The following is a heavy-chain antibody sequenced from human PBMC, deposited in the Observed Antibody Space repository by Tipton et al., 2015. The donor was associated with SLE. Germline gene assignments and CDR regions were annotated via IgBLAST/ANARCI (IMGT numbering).Heavy chain of an antibody. D-gene: IGHD4-17*01. CDR2: IYYSGST. J-gene: IGHJ3*02. Sequence: LRLSCTVSGGSVSSGSYYWSWIRQPPGKGLEWIGYIYYSGSTNYNPSLKSRVTISVDTSKNQFSLKLSSVTAADTAVYYCARGATTVTTLDAFDIWGQGTMVTVSS. CDR3: ARGATTVTTLDAFDI. CDR1: GGSVSSGSYY. V-gene: IGHV4-61*01.